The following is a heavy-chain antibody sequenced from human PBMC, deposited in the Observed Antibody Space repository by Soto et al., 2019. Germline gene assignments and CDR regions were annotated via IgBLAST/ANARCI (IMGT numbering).Heavy chain of an antibody. CDR3: ARDLFRPPGIAAAGGIYYYYGMDV. CDR2: IWYDGSNK. V-gene: IGHV3-33*01. D-gene: IGHD6-13*01. J-gene: IGHJ6*02. CDR1: GFTFSSYG. Sequence: SLRLSCAASGFTFSSYGMHWVRQAPGKGLEWVAVIWYDGSNKYYADSVKGRFTISRDNSKNTLYLQMNSLRAEDTAVYYCARDLFRPPGIAAAGGIYYYYGMDVWGQGTTVTVSS.